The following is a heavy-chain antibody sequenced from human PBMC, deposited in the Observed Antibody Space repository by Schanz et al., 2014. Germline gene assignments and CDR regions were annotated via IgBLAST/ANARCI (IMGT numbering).Heavy chain of an antibody. CDR2: ISAYNGNT. D-gene: IGHD3-10*01. CDR1: GYTTFTDYY. J-gene: IGHJ6*02. V-gene: IGHV1-18*01. CDR3: ARAKRFGDMDV. Sequence: QVQLVQSGAEVKKPGASVKVSCKASGYTTFTDYYIHWVRQAPGQGLEWMGWISAYNGNTNYAQKLQGRVTMTTDTSTSTAYMELRSLRSDDTAVYYCARAKRFGDMDVWGQGTTVTVSS.